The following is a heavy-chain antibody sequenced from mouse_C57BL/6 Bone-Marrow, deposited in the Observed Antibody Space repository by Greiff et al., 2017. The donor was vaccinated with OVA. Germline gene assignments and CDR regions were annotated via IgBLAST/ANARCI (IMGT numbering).Heavy chain of an antibody. CDR2: IHPNSGST. J-gene: IGHJ4*01. D-gene: IGHD1-1*01. V-gene: IGHV1-64*01. CDR3: ARCWVVANYYSTDY. CDR1: GYTFTSYW. Sequence: QVQLQQPGAELVKPGASVKLSCKASGYTFTSYWMHWVKQRPGQGLEWIGMIHPNSGSTNYNEKFKSKATLTVDKSSSTAYMQLSSLTSEDSAVYYCARCWVVANYYSTDYWGRGTSVTVSS.